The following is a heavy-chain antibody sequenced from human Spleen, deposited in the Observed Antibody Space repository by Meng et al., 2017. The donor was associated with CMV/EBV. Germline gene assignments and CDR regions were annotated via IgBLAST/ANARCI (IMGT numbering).Heavy chain of an antibody. CDR2: INWNGGST. D-gene: IGHD6-6*01. Sequence: GGSLRLSCTTSGFAFDDYGMSWVRQAPGKGLEWVSGINWNGGSTGYADSVKGRFTISRDNAKNSLYLQMNSLRAEDTALYYCAREASSSSDFDYWGQGTLVTVSS. CDR3: AREASSSSDFDY. CDR1: GFAFDDYG. J-gene: IGHJ4*02. V-gene: IGHV3-20*04.